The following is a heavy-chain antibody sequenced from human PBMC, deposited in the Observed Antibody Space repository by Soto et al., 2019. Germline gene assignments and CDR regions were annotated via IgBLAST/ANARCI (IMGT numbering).Heavy chain of an antibody. Sequence: QVQLVESGGGVVQPGRSLILSCAASGFTFSSYAMHWVRQAPGKGLEWVAVISYDGSNKYYADSVKGRFTISRDNSKNTLYLQMNSLRAEDTAVYYCARDRRYSSSWYYFDYWGQGTLVTVSS. CDR3: ARDRRYSSSWYYFDY. CDR1: GFTFSSYA. D-gene: IGHD6-13*01. V-gene: IGHV3-30-3*01. CDR2: ISYDGSNK. J-gene: IGHJ4*02.